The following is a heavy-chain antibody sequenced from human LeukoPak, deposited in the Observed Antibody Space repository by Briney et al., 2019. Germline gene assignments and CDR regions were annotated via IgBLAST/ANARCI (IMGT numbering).Heavy chain of an antibody. V-gene: IGHV1-2*06. CDR3: AQSGYSYGYYSDY. CDR2: INPNSGGT. Sequence: GASVKVSCKASGYTFTGYYMHWVRQAPGQGIEWMGRINPNSGGTSYAQKFQGRVTMTRDTSISTAYMELSRLRSDDTAVYYCAQSGYSYGYYSDYWGQGTLVTVSS. CDR1: GYTFTGYY. J-gene: IGHJ4*02. D-gene: IGHD5-18*01.